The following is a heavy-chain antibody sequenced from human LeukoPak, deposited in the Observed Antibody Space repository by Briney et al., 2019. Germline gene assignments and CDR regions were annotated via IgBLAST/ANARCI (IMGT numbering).Heavy chain of an antibody. CDR1: RYTFTSYD. CDR2: MNPNSGNT. Sequence: ASVKVSCKASRYTFTSYDINWVRQATCQGLEWMGWMNPNSGNTGYAQKFQGRVTITRNTSISTAYMKLSSLRSEDTAVYYCARGTGEYSSSSSIYDYYMDVWGKGTTVTVSS. J-gene: IGHJ6*03. D-gene: IGHD6-6*01. V-gene: IGHV1-8*03. CDR3: ARGTGEYSSSSSIYDYYMDV.